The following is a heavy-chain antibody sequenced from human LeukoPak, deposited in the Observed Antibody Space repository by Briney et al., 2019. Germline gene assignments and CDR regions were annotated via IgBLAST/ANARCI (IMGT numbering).Heavy chain of an antibody. CDR1: GFTFSSYG. J-gene: IGHJ4*02. Sequence: GGSLRLSCAASGFTFSSYGMHWVRQAPGKGLEWVAVIWYDGSNKYYADSVKGRFTISRDNSKNTLYLQMNSLRAEDTAVYYCARDGRGYSHGTDYWGQGTLVTVSS. V-gene: IGHV3-33*01. CDR3: ARDGRGYSHGTDY. D-gene: IGHD5-18*01. CDR2: IWYDGSNK.